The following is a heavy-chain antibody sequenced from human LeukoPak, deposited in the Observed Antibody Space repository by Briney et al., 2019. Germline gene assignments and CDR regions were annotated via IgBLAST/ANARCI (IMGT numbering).Heavy chain of an antibody. Sequence: PSETLSLTCAVYGGSISGYYWSWIRQPPGKGLEWIGESNHCGSTNYNPSLKSRVTISVDTSKNQFSLKLSSVTAADTAVYYCARGRRDIVVVVAAYRNWFDPWGQGTLVTVSS. CDR3: ARGRRDIVVVVAAYRNWFDP. CDR2: SNHCGST. CDR1: GGSISGYY. V-gene: IGHV4-34*01. J-gene: IGHJ5*02. D-gene: IGHD2-15*01.